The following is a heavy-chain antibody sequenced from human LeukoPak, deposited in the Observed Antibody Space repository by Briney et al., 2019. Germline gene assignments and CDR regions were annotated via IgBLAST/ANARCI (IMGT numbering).Heavy chain of an antibody. V-gene: IGHV4-59*08. J-gene: IGHJ4*02. CDR1: GGSISSYY. D-gene: IGHD6-13*01. CDR2: IYYSGST. CDR3: ARQIIAAAGAGFDY. Sequence: SETLSLTCTVSGGSISSYYWSWLRQPPGKGLEWIGYIYYSGSTNYNPSLKSRATISVDTSKNQFSLKLSSVTAADTAVYYCARQIIAAAGAGFDYWGQGTLVTVSS.